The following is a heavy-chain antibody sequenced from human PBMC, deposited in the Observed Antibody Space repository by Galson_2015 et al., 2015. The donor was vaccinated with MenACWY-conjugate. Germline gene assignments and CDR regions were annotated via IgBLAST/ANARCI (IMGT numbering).Heavy chain of an antibody. Sequence: SLSLSCAASGFTFSSYTMNWVRQAPGKGLEWVSSISSGSSYIYYADSLKGRFTISRDNAKNSLFLQMNSLRAEDTAVYYCARLGYGGNYHFDYWGQGTLVTVSS. CDR3: ARLGYGGNYHFDY. D-gene: IGHD4-23*01. CDR2: ISSGSSYI. CDR1: GFTFSSYT. J-gene: IGHJ4*02. V-gene: IGHV3-21*01.